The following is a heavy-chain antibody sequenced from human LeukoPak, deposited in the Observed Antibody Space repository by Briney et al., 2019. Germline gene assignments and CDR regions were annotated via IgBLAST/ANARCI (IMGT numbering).Heavy chain of an antibody. D-gene: IGHD5-24*01. V-gene: IGHV4-59*08. CDR1: GGSITSYF. CDR3: ARRTPTETIAGYYYYYMDV. J-gene: IGHJ6*03. CDR2: ISYSGNA. Sequence: SETLSLTCTVSGGSITSYFWSWIRQPPGKGLEWIGYISYSGNANYNPPLKSRVTISVDTSKNQFSLKLNSVTAADTAVYYCARRTPTETIAGYYYYYMDVWGKGSTVTVSS.